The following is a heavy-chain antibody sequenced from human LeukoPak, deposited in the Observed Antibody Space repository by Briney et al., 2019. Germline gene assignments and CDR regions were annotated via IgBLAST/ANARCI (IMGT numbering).Heavy chain of an antibody. CDR3: AHLRATDWYYFDY. J-gene: IGHJ4*02. V-gene: IGHV2-5*01. CDR2: IYWNDNE. D-gene: IGHD3-9*01. CDR1: GYSISSGYYW. Sequence: TLSLTCTVSGYSISSGYYWGWIRQPPGKGLEWLAHIYWNDNEKYRPSLKSRLTITKDTSNNQVVLTMTNMDPVDTATYFCAHLRATDWYYFDYWGQGTLVTVSS.